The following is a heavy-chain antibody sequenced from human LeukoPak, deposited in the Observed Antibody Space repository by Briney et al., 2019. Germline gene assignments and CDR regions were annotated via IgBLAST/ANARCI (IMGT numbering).Heavy chain of an antibody. Sequence: GGSLRLSCVASGFVFNNYGMAWVRQAPGKGLQWVATISGAGDASYYADSVKGRFTISRDNSRDNSKNILYLQMKSLRAEDTAVYYCAKDRSYYYDSSGPTGFDYWGQGTLVTVSS. V-gene: IGHV3-23*01. CDR1: GFVFNNYG. CDR2: ISGAGDAS. D-gene: IGHD3-22*01. J-gene: IGHJ4*02. CDR3: AKDRSYYYDSSGPTGFDY.